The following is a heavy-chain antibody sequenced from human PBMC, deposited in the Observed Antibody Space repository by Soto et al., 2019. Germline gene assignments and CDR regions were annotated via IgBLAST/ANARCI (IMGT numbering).Heavy chain of an antibody. CDR2: MNPNSGNT. CDR1: GYTFTSYD. CDR3: ATMLAYYDFWSGDPMRGYGMDV. Sequence: ESLKISCKASGYTFTSYDINWVRQATGQGLEWMGWMNPNSGNTGYAHKFQGRVTMTRNTSISTAYMELSSLRSEDTAVYYCATMLAYYDFWSGDPMRGYGMDVWGQGTTVTVSS. V-gene: IGHV1-8*01. D-gene: IGHD3-3*01. J-gene: IGHJ6*02.